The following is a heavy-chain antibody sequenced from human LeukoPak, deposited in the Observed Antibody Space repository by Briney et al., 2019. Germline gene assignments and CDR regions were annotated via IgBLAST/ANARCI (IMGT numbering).Heavy chain of an antibody. CDR1: GGSFSGYY. CDR2: INHSGST. D-gene: IGHD3-9*01. J-gene: IGHJ3*02. CDR3: ATNYDILTGHDAFDI. V-gene: IGHV4-34*01. Sequence: SETLSLTYAVYGGSFSGYYWSWIRQPPGKGLEWIGEINHSGSTNYNPSLKSRVTISVDTSKNQFSLKLSSVTAADTAVYYCATNYDILTGHDAFDIWGQGTMVTVSS.